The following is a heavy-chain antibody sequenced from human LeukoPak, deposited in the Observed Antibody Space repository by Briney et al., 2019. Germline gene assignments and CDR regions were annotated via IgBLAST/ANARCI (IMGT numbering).Heavy chain of an antibody. CDR1: GLTFISHG. D-gene: IGHD4-17*01. Sequence: GGSLRLSCAASGLTFISHGMHWVRQAPGKGLEWVAVTSYDGSDKNYADSVKGRFTISRDNSKNTLYLQMNSLRVEDTAVYYCARVTLYGALGGYFDYWGQGTLVTVSS. J-gene: IGHJ4*02. CDR3: ARVTLYGALGGYFDY. CDR2: TSYDGSDK. V-gene: IGHV3-30*03.